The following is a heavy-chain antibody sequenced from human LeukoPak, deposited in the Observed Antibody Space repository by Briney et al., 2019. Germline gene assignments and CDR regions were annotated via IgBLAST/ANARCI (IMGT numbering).Heavy chain of an antibody. J-gene: IGHJ4*02. D-gene: IGHD4-17*01. Sequence: GGSLRLSCAASGFTFSSYAMSWVRQAPGKGLEWVSAISGSGGSTYYADSVRGRFTISRDNSKNTLYLQMNSLRAEDTAVYYCAKLLYGDYAPPDYWGQGTLVTVSS. V-gene: IGHV3-23*01. CDR3: AKLLYGDYAPPDY. CDR2: ISGSGGST. CDR1: GFTFSSYA.